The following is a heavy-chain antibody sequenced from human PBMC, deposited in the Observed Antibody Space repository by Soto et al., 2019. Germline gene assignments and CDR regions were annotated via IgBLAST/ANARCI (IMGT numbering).Heavy chain of an antibody. V-gene: IGHV3-30*18. CDR2: ISFDGSNE. CDR1: GSILNSYA. D-gene: IGHD6-19*01. CDR3: VKDRAVAGVFDY. Sequence: PGGSLRLSCAASGSILNSYAMHWVRQAPGKGLEWVAVISFDGSNENFGDSVKGRFALTRDTSKNTLYLHMNDLRAEDTARYYCVKDRAVAGVFDYWGQGTLVTVSS. J-gene: IGHJ4*02.